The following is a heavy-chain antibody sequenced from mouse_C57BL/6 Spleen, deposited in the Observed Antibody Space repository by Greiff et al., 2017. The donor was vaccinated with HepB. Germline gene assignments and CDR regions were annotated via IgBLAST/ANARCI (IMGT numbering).Heavy chain of an antibody. V-gene: IGHV3-6*01. CDR1: GYSITSGYY. CDR2: ISYDGSN. D-gene: IGHD2-1*01. CDR3: ARDPSSTIFDY. Sequence: DVKLQESGPGLVKPSQSLSLTCSVTGYSITSGYYWNWIRQFPGNKLEWMGYISYDGSNNYNPSLKNRISITRDTSKNQFFLKLNSVTTEDTATYYCARDPSSTIFDYWGQGTTLTVSS. J-gene: IGHJ2*01.